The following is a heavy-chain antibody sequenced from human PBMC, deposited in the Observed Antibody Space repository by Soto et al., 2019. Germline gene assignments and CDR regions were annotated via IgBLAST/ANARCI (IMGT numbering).Heavy chain of an antibody. CDR1: GYSFTNYG. CDR3: ARDRGVAPPVAGNTHYYYYMDV. CDR2: ISAYNGNT. V-gene: IGHV1-18*01. Sequence: QDQLVQSGVEVKKPGASVKVSCKASGYSFTNYGITWVRQAPGQGFEWMGWISAYNGNTNYAQKFQGRVTMTTDASTSTAYLELRSLESDDTAVYYCARDRGVAPPVAGNTHYYYYMDVWGKGTTVTVSS. D-gene: IGHD6-19*01. J-gene: IGHJ6*03.